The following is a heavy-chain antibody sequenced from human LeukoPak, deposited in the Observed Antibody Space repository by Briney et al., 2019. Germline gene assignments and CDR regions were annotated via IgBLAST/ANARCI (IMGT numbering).Heavy chain of an antibody. D-gene: IGHD1-26*01. CDR2: INHSGST. V-gene: IGHV4-34*01. CDR1: SGSFSGYY. CDR3: ASQGHHGKIVGTTLSYFYMDV. Sequence: PSETLSLTCGVCSGSFSGYYWSWIRQPPGKGLEWIGEINHSGSTNYNPSLKSRVTISVDTSKNQFSLKLSSVTAADTAFYYCASQGHHGKIVGTTLSYFYMDVWGKGTTVTVSS. J-gene: IGHJ6*03.